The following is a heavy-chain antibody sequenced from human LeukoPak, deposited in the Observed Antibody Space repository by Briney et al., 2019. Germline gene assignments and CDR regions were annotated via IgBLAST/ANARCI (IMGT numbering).Heavy chain of an antibody. CDR3: ARYCSSTSCYYWTPFDI. V-gene: IGHV4-59*01. CDR1: GGSISTYY. J-gene: IGHJ3*02. D-gene: IGHD2-2*01. Sequence: PSETLSLTCTVSGGSISTYYWSWLRQPPGKGLEWIGYIYYSGSTNYNPSLKSGVTISVDKTKNQFSLKLSSVTAADTAVYYCARYCSSTSCYYWTPFDIWGQGTMVTVSS. CDR2: IYYSGST.